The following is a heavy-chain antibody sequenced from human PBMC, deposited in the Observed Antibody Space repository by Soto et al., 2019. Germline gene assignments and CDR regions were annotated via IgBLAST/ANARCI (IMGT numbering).Heavy chain of an antibody. CDR1: GGSFTSNNW. V-gene: IGHV4-4*02. D-gene: IGHD1-7*01. Sequence: PSETLSLTCVVSGGSFTSNNWWTWVRQPPGQGLEWIGEICRTGSTNYNPSLKSRVTISLDKSENQFSLKVTSLTAADTAVYYCASRDPGTSVDYWGQGTLVTVSS. CDR3: ASRDPGTSVDY. CDR2: ICRTGST. J-gene: IGHJ4*02.